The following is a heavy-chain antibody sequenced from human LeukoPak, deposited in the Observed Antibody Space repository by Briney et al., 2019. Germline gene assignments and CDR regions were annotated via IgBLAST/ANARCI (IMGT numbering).Heavy chain of an antibody. J-gene: IGHJ5*02. V-gene: IGHV4-34*01. CDR2: INHSGST. CDR3: ARGRRTQRVTVFGVVTPGQNWFDP. CDR1: LGSLSGYY. Sequence: SEGLSLTRVHYLGSLSGYYWCWIRQPPRARVEWAGEINHSGSTSYNPSLKSRVTLSVDSSKNQFSLKLSSVTAAATAVYYCARGRRTQRVTVFGVVTPGQNWFDPWGQGTLVTVSS. D-gene: IGHD3-3*01.